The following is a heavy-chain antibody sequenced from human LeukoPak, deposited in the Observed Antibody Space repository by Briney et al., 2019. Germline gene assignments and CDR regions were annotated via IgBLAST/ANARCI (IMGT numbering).Heavy chain of an antibody. D-gene: IGHD6-13*01. V-gene: IGHV3-23*01. CDR3: AKVLGPRVAAAGTSYYYYGMDV. CDR1: GFTFSSYA. J-gene: IGHJ6*02. CDR2: ISGSGGST. Sequence: GGSLRLSCAASGFTFSSYAMSWVRQAPGKGLGWVSAISGSGGSTYYADSVKGRFTISRDNSKNTLYLQMNSLRAEDTAVYYCAKVLGPRVAAAGTSYYYYGMDVWGQGTTVTVSS.